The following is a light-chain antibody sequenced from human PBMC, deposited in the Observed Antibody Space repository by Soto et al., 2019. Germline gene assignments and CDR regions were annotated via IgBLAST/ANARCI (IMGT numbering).Light chain of an antibody. V-gene: IGKV1-27*01. CDR3: QKYDRAPFT. J-gene: IGKJ3*01. Sequence: DIQMTQSPSSLSVSVGDRVTITCRASQDIRNYLAWYQQKPGKVPKLLIYAASTLQSGVPSRFSGSGSGTDFTLTINSLQPEDIATYYCQKYDRAPFTFGQGTKVDIK. CDR1: QDIRNY. CDR2: AAS.